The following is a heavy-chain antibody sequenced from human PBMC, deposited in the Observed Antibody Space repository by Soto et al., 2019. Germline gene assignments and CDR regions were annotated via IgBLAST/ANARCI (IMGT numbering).Heavy chain of an antibody. D-gene: IGHD2-21*01. CDR1: GFTFGNDW. V-gene: IGHV3-7*01. Sequence: GGSLRLSCAAPGFTFGNDWMSWVRQAPGKGPEWVADIKQDGSERNYVDSVKGRFTISRDNAENSLYLQMNSLRVEDTGVYYCASARHIGPWGQGTLVTVSS. CDR3: ASARHIGP. J-gene: IGHJ5*02. CDR2: IKQDGSER.